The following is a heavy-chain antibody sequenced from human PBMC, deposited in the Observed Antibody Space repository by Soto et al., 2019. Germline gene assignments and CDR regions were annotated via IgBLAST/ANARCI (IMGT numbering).Heavy chain of an antibody. Sequence: LRLSCAASGFTFSSYAMHWVRQAPGKGLEWVAVISYDGSNKYYADSVKGRFTISRDNSKNTLYLQMNSLRAEDTAVYYCAKDSDDISYRRQRYYYYGMDVCGQGTTVTVSS. CDR2: ISYDGSNK. D-gene: IGHD3-9*01. V-gene: IGHV3-30-3*01. J-gene: IGHJ6*02. CDR1: GFTFSSYA. CDR3: AKDSDDISYRRQRYYYYGMDV.